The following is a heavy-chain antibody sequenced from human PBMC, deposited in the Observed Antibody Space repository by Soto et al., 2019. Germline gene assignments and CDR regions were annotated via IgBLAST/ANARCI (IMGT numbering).Heavy chain of an antibody. V-gene: IGHV4-34*01. CDR1: GGSFSGYY. Sequence: QVQLQQWGAGLLKPSETLSLTCAVYGGSFSGYYWGWLRQPPGKGPEWIGEINHSGSTTYNPSLESRVTISVDTSKNQFSLKLNSVSAADTAVYYCARTGGMDVWSQGATVTVSS. CDR2: INHSGST. J-gene: IGHJ6*02. CDR3: ARTGGMDV.